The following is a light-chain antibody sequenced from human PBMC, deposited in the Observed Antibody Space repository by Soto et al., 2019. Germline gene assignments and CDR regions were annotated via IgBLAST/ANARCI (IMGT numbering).Light chain of an antibody. CDR3: QQYNPYSAT. V-gene: IGKV1-5*01. CDR2: DSS. CDR1: QSVGAW. Sequence: DIPMTQSPSTLSASVGDRVTITCRASQSVGAWLAWYQQKPGKAPKLLIFDSSGLQSGVPSRFSGSGSGTEFTLTIRSRQPDDFATYYCQQYNPYSATFGQGTKVEIK. J-gene: IGKJ1*01.